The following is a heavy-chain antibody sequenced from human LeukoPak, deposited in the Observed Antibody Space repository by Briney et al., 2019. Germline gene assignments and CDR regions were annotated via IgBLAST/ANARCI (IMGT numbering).Heavy chain of an antibody. J-gene: IGHJ6*03. Sequence: ASVKVSCKASGYTFTSYYMHWVRQAPGQGLEWMGWINPNSGGTNYAQKFQGRVTMTRDTSISTAYMELSRLRSDDTAVYYCARGNIYGSGTFTGPDYYYYYMDVWGKGTTVTVSS. CDR1: GYTFTSYY. CDR3: ARGNIYGSGTFTGPDYYYYYMDV. D-gene: IGHD3-10*01. V-gene: IGHV1-2*02. CDR2: INPNSGGT.